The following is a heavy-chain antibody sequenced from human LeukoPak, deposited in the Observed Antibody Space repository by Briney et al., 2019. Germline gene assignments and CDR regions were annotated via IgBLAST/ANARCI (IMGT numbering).Heavy chain of an antibody. CDR1: GGSFSGYY. CDR3: ARGRLRATNGGYYFDY. J-gene: IGHJ4*02. V-gene: IGHV4-34*01. Sequence: PSETLSLTCAVYGGSFSGYYWSWIRQPPGKGLEWIGEINHSGSTNYNPSLKSRVTISVDTSKNQFSLKLSSVTAADTAVYYCARGRLRATNGGYYFDYWGQGTLVTASS. D-gene: IGHD4-17*01. CDR2: INHSGST.